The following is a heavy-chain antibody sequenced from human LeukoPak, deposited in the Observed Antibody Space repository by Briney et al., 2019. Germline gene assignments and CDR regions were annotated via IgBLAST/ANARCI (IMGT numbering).Heavy chain of an antibody. D-gene: IGHD1-26*01. Sequence: VAAVKVSCKASGYTFTSYGISWVRQAPGQGLEWMGWISGYNGNTNYAQKLQGRVTMTTDTSTSTAYMGLRSLRSDDTAVYYCARREVYYLDYWGQGTLVTVSS. J-gene: IGHJ4*02. V-gene: IGHV1-18*01. CDR1: GYTFTSYG. CDR2: ISGYNGNT. CDR3: ARREVYYLDY.